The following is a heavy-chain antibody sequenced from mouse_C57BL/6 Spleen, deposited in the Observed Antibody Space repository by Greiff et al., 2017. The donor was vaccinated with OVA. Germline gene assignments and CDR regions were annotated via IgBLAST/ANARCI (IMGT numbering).Heavy chain of an antibody. J-gene: IGHJ2*01. Sequence: EVMLVESVAELVRPGASVKLSCTASGFNIKNTYMHWVKQRPEQGLEWIGRIDPANGNTKYAPKFQGKATITADTSSNTAYLQLSSLTSEDTAIYYCARSPLLYGSSYGVYWGQGTTLTVSS. V-gene: IGHV14-3*01. CDR2: IDPANGNT. CDR3: ARSPLLYGSSYGVY. CDR1: GFNIKNTY. D-gene: IGHD1-1*01.